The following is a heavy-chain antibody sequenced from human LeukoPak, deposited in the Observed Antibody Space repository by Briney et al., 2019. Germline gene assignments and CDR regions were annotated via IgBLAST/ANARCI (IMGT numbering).Heavy chain of an antibody. Sequence: SETLSLTCTVSGGSIGNFFWSWIRQSPGEGLEWIGFIYENGRTSYNTSLKSLVTISVDMSKKQFSLRLTSMTAADTAVYYCARDWELGHWGRGILVTVTS. CDR1: GGSIGNFF. CDR3: ARDWELGH. J-gene: IGHJ4*02. V-gene: IGHV4-59*01. CDR2: IYENGRT. D-gene: IGHD1-26*01.